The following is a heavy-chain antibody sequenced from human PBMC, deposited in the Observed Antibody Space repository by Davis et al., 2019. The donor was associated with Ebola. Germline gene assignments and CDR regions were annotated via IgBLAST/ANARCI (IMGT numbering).Heavy chain of an antibody. V-gene: IGHV3-21*01. CDR2: ITSNGYI. J-gene: IGHJ6*04. Sequence: PGGSLRLSCAASAFTFSTYTMNWVRQAPGKGLEWVSSITSNGYIYYADSVKGRFTISRDNAKSSLYLQMNSLRAEDTAVYYCASHSGTDGDYYYYGMDVWGKGTTVTVSS. D-gene: IGHD1-26*01. CDR3: ASHSGTDGDYYYYGMDV. CDR1: AFTFSTYT.